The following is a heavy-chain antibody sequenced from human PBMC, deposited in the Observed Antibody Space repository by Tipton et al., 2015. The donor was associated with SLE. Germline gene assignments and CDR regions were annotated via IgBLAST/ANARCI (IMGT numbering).Heavy chain of an antibody. D-gene: IGHD6-13*01. V-gene: IGHV3-64*04. CDR1: GFTFSSYA. Sequence: SLRLSCAASGFTFSSYAMSWVRQAPGKGLEYVSAISSNGGSTYYADSVKGRFTISRDNAKNSLYLQMNSLRAEDTAVYYCARVLGIAAAVNDAFDIWGQGTMVTVSS. J-gene: IGHJ3*02. CDR2: ISSNGGST. CDR3: ARVLGIAAAVNDAFDI.